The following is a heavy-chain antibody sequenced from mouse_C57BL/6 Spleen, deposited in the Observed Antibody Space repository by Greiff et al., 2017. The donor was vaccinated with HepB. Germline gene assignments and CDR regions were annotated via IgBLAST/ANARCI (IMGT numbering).Heavy chain of an antibody. CDR1: GSTFSSYA. V-gene: IGHV5-4*03. CDR3: ARGDWERGFDY. Sequence: EVMLVESGGGLVKPGGSLKLSCAASGSTFSSYAMSWVRQTPEKRLEWVATISDGGSYTYYPDNVKGRFTISRDNAKNNLYLQMSHLKSEDTAMYYCARGDWERGFDYWGQGTTLTVSS. J-gene: IGHJ2*01. CDR2: ISDGGSYT. D-gene: IGHD4-1*01.